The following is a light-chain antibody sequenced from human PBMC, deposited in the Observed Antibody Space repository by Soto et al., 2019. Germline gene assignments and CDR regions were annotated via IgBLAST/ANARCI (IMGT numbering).Light chain of an antibody. CDR3: QQCGSSPWT. Sequence: VMTQSPDTLSVSPGERATLSCRASQSVSSYYLAWYQQKPGQAPRLLIYAASSRATGIPDRFSGGGSGTDFTLTISKLEPEDFAVYYCQQCGSSPWTFGQGTKVDIK. CDR1: QSVSSYY. J-gene: IGKJ1*01. CDR2: AAS. V-gene: IGKV3-20*01.